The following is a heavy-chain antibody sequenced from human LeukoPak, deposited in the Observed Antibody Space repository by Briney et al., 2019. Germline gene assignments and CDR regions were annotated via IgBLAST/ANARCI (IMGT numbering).Heavy chain of an antibody. CDR2: IYYSGST. CDR3: AREGGGSYFTFDY. J-gene: IGHJ4*02. CDR1: GGSISSYY. Sequence: SETLSLTCTVSGGSISSYYWSWIRQPPGKGLEWIGYIYYSGSTNYSPSLKSRVTISVDTSKNQFSLKLSSVTAADTAVYYCAREGGGSYFTFDYWGQGTLVTVSS. V-gene: IGHV4-59*01. D-gene: IGHD1-26*01.